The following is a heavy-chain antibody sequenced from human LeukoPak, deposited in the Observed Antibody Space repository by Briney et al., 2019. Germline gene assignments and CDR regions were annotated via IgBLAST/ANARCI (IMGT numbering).Heavy chain of an antibody. CDR1: GFAVSSYI. Sequence: GGSLRLSCAASGFAVSSYIMNWVRQAPGKGLEWVSSITGSSSYIYYADSVKGRLTISRDNAENSLYLQMNSLRAEDTAVYYCARGDSEDYWGQGTLVTVSS. D-gene: IGHD3/OR15-3a*01. J-gene: IGHJ4*02. CDR2: ITGSSSYI. CDR3: ARGDSEDY. V-gene: IGHV3-21*04.